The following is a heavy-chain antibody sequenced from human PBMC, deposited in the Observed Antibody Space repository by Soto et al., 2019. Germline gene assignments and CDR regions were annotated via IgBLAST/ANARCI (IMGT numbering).Heavy chain of an antibody. CDR1: GGSISSSNW. V-gene: IGHV4-4*02. J-gene: IGHJ4*02. Sequence: SETLSLTCAVSGGSISSSNWWSWVRQPPGKGLEWIGEIYHSGSTNYNPSLKSRVTISVDKSKNQFSLKLSSVTAADTAVYYCARADGTYSSGWFDYWGQGTLVTVSS. D-gene: IGHD6-19*01. CDR2: IYHSGST. CDR3: ARADGTYSSGWFDY.